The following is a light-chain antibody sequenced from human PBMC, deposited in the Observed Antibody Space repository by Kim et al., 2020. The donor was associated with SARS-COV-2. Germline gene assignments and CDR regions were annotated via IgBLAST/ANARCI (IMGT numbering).Light chain of an antibody. CDR1: QAIGNY. V-gene: IGKV1-17*03. Sequence: AAVGDSVTSTCRASQAIGNYLVWFQQKPGKGPKRLIYAASTLESGVPSRFSGSGSGTEFTLTISSLQPEDSATYFCLQHNVYPLTFGGGTKVDIK. J-gene: IGKJ4*01. CDR3: LQHNVYPLT. CDR2: AAS.